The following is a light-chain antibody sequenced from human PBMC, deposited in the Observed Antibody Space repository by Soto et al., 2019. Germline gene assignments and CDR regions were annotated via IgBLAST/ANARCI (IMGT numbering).Light chain of an antibody. CDR3: QSYDSSTHVV. CDR1: SGSIASNY. V-gene: IGLV6-57*02. Sequence: NFMLTQPHSVSESPGKTVTISFTGSSGSIASNYVQWYQQRPGSAPTTVIYEDNQRPSGVPDRFSGSIDSSSNSASLTISGLKTEDEADYYCQSYDSSTHVVFGGGTKVTVL. J-gene: IGLJ2*01. CDR2: EDN.